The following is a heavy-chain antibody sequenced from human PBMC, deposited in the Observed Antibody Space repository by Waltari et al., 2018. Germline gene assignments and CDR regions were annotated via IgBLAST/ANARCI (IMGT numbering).Heavy chain of an antibody. CDR3: ARGVLLRSYYFDY. D-gene: IGHD4-17*01. V-gene: IGHV3-53*01. Sequence: EVQLVESGGGLIQPGGSLSLSCAASGFTVSSNYMSWVRQAPGKGLEWVSVIYSGGSTYYADSVKGRFTISRDNSKNTLYLQMNSLRAEDTAVYYCARGVLLRSYYFDYWGQGTLVTVSS. CDR1: GFTVSSNY. J-gene: IGHJ4*02. CDR2: IYSGGST.